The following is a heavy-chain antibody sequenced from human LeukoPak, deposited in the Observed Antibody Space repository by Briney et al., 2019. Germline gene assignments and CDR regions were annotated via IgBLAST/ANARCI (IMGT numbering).Heavy chain of an antibody. V-gene: IGHV4-59*08. CDR1: GGSISSYY. CDR3: ARLPLFHYMDV. Sequence: PSETLSLTCTVSGGSISSYYRSWIRQPPGKGLEWIGYIYYTGSTNYNPSLKSRVTISLDTSKNQFSLKLSSVTAADTAMYYCARLPLFHYMDVWGKGTTVTVSS. D-gene: IGHD2-21*01. J-gene: IGHJ6*03. CDR2: IYYTGST.